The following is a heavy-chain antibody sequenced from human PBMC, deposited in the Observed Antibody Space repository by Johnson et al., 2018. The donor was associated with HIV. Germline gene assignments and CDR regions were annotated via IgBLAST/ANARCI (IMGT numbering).Heavy chain of an antibody. V-gene: IGHV3-48*04. CDR3: ARTEYFGWDRSHAFDI. CDR2: VSSSGSTI. D-gene: IGHD3-9*01. J-gene: IGHJ3*02. Sequence: VQLVESGGGLVQPGGSLRLSCAASGFTFSSYAMSWVRQAPGKGLEWVSYVSSSGSTIYYADSVKGRFTISRDNAKNSLYLQMNSLRAEDTAVYYCARTEYFGWDRSHAFDIWGQGTMVTVSS. CDR1: GFTFSSYA.